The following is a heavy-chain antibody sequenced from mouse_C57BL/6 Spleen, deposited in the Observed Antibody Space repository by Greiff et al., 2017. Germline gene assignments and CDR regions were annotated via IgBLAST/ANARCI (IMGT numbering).Heavy chain of an antibody. D-gene: IGHD2-10*01. CDR3: ARIGTYYDRYFDY. V-gene: IGHV1-18*01. J-gene: IGHJ2*01. CDR1: GYTFTDYN. CDR2: INPNNGGT. Sequence: EVQLQQSGPELVKPGASVKIPCKASGYTFTDYNMDWVKQSHGKSLEWIGDINPNNGGTIYNQKFKGKATLTVAKSSSTAYMELRSLTSEDTAVYYCARIGTYYDRYFDYWGQGTTLTVSA.